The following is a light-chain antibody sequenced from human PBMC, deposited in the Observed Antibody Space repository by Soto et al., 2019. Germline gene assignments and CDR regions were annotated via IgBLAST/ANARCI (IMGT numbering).Light chain of an antibody. CDR2: GAS. V-gene: IGKV3-15*01. CDR1: QSVDNY. Sequence: ILMTQSPDTLSVSLGQRVTLSCRASQSVDNYLAWYQQRPGQSPRLLIYGASTRAPGIPARFSGSGSGTELTLAISSLQSDDFAVYHCQQYNNWPPTFGHGTRLEIK. CDR3: QQYNNWPPT. J-gene: IGKJ5*01.